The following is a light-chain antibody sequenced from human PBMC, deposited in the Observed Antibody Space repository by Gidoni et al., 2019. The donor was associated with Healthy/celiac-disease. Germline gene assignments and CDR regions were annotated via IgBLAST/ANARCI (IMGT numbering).Light chain of an antibody. J-gene: IGKJ4*01. V-gene: IGKV1-33*01. CDR3: QQYDNLPLT. CDR1: QDISNY. Sequence: DIQMTQSPSSLSASVGDRVTITCQASQDISNYLNWYQQKPGKAPKLLSYDASNLETGVPSRFSGSGSGTDFTFTISSLQPEDIATYYCQQYDNLPLTFGGGTKVESK. CDR2: DAS.